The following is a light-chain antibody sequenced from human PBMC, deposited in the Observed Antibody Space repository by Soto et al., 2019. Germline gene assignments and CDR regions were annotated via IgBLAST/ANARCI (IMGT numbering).Light chain of an antibody. CDR1: QSVSNY. Sequence: EIVLTQSPATLSLSPGERATLSCRASQSVSNYLAWYQQKPGQAPRLLIYDTFNRATGIPARFSGSGSGTDFTLTISSLEPEDFAVYYCQQRSNWPPATFGPGTKVDVK. V-gene: IGKV3-11*01. CDR3: QQRSNWPPAT. J-gene: IGKJ3*01. CDR2: DTF.